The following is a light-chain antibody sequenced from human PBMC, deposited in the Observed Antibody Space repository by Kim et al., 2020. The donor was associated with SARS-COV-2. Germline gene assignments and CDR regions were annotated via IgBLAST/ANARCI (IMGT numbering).Light chain of an antibody. CDR1: QNIGGY. CDR3: QQSWSTPHT. J-gene: IGKJ2*01. CDR2: TAS. Sequence: DIQMTQSPSSLSASVGDRVIITCRASQNIGGYLNWYQQKPAKAPKLLIYTASTLQSGVPSRFRGSGSGTDFTLTITSLQPEDFVTYFCQQSWSTPHTFGHGTKLEI. V-gene: IGKV1-39*01.